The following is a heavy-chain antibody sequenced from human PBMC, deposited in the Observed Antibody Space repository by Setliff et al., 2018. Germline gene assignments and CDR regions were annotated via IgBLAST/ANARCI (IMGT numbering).Heavy chain of an antibody. CDR1: GFTFSAST. CDR3: ARDSYTSPDY. Sequence: PGESLKISCAASGFTFSASTMNWVRQAPGKGLEWVSSISGSSSNSIYYADSVKGRFTISRDNAKNSLFLQMDNLRAEDTGVYYCARDSYTSPDYWGQGTPVTVSS. D-gene: IGHD6-13*01. CDR2: ISGSSSNSI. V-gene: IGHV3-21*01. J-gene: IGHJ4*02.